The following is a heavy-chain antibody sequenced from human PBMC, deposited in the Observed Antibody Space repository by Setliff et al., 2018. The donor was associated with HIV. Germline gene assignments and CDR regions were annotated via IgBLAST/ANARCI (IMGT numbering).Heavy chain of an antibody. CDR3: AKCGRTTIFGVVNINWFDP. CDR2: IHRSGTV. V-gene: IGHV4-39*07. J-gene: IGHJ5*02. Sequence: SETLSLTCTVSGGSINIGKTFWGWIRQPPGKGLEWIGSIHRSGTVYFNPSLSTRINISLDRSKNQFSLRLRSVTAADTAVYYCAKCGRTTIFGVVNINWFDPWGQGTLVTVSS. D-gene: IGHD3-3*01. CDR1: GGSINIGKTF.